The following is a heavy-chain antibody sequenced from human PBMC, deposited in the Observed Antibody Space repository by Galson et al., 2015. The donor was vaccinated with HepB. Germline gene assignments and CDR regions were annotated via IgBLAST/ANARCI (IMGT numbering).Heavy chain of an antibody. CDR3: ARDFSGPGITGTTALDY. V-gene: IGHV3-48*01. D-gene: IGHD1-7*01. CDR2: IGSSSSTI. CDR1: GFTFSSYS. Sequence: SLRLSCAASGFTFSSYSMNWVRQAPGKGLEWVSYIGSSSSTIYYADSVKGRFTISRDNAKNSLYLQMNSLRAEDTAVYYCARDFSGPGITGTTALDYWGQGTLVTVSS. J-gene: IGHJ4*02.